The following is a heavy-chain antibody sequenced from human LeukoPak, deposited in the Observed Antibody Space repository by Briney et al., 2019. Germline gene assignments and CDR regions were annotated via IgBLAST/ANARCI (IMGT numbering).Heavy chain of an antibody. CDR3: AKSDYYDSSGYYPSEY. V-gene: IGHV3-23*01. J-gene: IGHJ4*02. CDR2: ISGSGGST. CDR1: GFTFSSYA. D-gene: IGHD3-22*01. Sequence: GGSLRHSCAASGFTFSSYAMGWVRQAPGKGLEWVSAISGSGGSTYYADSVKGRSTISRDNSKNTLYLQMNSLRAEDTAVYYCAKSDYYDSSGYYPSEYWGQGTLVTVSS.